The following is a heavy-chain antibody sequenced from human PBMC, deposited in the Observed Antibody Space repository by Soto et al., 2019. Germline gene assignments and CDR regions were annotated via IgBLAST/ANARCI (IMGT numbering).Heavy chain of an antibody. V-gene: IGHV3-7*03. D-gene: IGHD3-16*01. CDR3: VRDYGRSYFDY. CDR2: IKQDGSEK. J-gene: IGHJ4*02. Sequence: QPGGSLRLSCAASGFTFIPYWMTWVRQAPGKGLEWVANIKQDGSEKYYVDSVKGRFTISRDNAKNSVYLQMNSLRAEDTAVYYCVRDYGRSYFDYCGQGTLVTVSS. CDR1: GFTFIPYW.